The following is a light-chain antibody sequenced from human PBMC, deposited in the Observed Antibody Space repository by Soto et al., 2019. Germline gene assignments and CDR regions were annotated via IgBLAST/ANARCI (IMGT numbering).Light chain of an antibody. CDR1: SSDVGGYDY. Sequence: QSVLTQPPSASGSPGQSVTISCTGTSSDVGGYDYVSWYQQHPGKAPKLMIYDVTKRPSGVPDRFSGSKSGNTASLTVSGLQADDEADYYCSSYAGSNNFVVFGGGTKVTVL. CDR2: DVT. V-gene: IGLV2-8*01. J-gene: IGLJ2*01. CDR3: SSYAGSNNFVV.